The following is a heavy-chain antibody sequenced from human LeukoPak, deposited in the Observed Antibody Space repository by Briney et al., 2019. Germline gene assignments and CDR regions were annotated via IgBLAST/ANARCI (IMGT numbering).Heavy chain of an antibody. D-gene: IGHD4-23*01. V-gene: IGHV4-34*01. CDR2: INHSGST. CDR3: ASYGGNSEGFDY. CDR1: GGFFSGYY. J-gene: IGHJ4*02. Sequence: SETLSLTCAVYGGFFSGYYWSWIRQPPGKGLEWIGEINHSGSTNYNPSLKSRVTISVDTSKNQFSLKLSSVTAADTAVYYCASYGGNSEGFDYWGQGTLVTVSS.